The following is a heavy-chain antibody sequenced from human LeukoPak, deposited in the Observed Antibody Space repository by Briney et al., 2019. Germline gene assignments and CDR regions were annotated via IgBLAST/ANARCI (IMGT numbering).Heavy chain of an antibody. J-gene: IGHJ4*02. Sequence: SQTLSLTCAISGDSVSTNTAAWNWVRQSPSRGLEWLGRTYYRSKWYTDYAVSVKSRITINPDTSKNQFSLQLNSVTPEDTAVYYCARDGWPAFDYWGQGTLVTVSS. V-gene: IGHV6-1*01. CDR2: TYYRSKWYT. CDR1: GDSVSTNTAA. CDR3: ARDGWPAFDY. D-gene: IGHD2-15*01.